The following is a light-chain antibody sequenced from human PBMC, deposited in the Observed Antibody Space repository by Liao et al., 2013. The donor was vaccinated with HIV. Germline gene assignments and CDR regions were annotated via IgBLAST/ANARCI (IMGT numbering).Light chain of an antibody. J-gene: IGLJ1*01. Sequence: SYELTQPPSVSVAPGATATITCGGDNIGGRSVHWYQHKAGQAPHLVISYDNDRPSGIPARFSGSNSGNTATLTISRVEAGDEADYYCQVWDSSSDHPYVFGTGTQVTVL. CDR2: YDN. CDR3: QVWDSSSDHPYV. CDR1: NIGGRS. V-gene: IGLV3-21*01.